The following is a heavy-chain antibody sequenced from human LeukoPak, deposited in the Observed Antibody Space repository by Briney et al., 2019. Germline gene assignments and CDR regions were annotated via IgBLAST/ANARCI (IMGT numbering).Heavy chain of an antibody. V-gene: IGHV1-69*13. D-gene: IGHD5-24*01. Sequence: SVKVSCKASGGTFSSYAISWVRQAPGQGLEWMGGIIPIFGTANYAQKFQGRVTITADESTSTAYMELSSLRSEDTAVYYCARDPDGYQAFDIWGQGTMVTVSS. CDR3: ARDPDGYQAFDI. CDR2: IIPIFGTA. CDR1: GGTFSSYA. J-gene: IGHJ3*02.